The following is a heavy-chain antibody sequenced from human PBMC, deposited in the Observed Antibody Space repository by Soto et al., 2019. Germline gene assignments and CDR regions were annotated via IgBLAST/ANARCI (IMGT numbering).Heavy chain of an antibody. Sequence: GGSLRLSCAASGFVFSDFQFNWVRQAPGGGLEWLSSITGTSAFTEYAESIEGRFTISRDNPNKLLFLHMDNLRPEDTAVYYCARDNLAFQGAFDLWGQGTLVTAPQ. CDR2: ITGTSAFT. J-gene: IGHJ4*02. D-gene: IGHD3-16*01. V-gene: IGHV3-21*01. CDR1: GFVFSDFQ. CDR3: ARDNLAFQGAFDL.